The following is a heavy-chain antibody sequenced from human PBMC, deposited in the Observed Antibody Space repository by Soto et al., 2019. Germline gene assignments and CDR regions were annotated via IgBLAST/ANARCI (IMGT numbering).Heavy chain of an antibody. CDR2: IYHSGST. CDR1: GYSISSGYY. V-gene: IGHV4-38-2*01. CDR3: ARNAERYRFGETFDY. Sequence: SETLSLTCAVSGYSISSGYYWGWIRQPPGKGLEWIGSIYHSGSTYYNPSLKSRVTISVDTSKNQFSLKLSSVTAADTAVYYCARNAERYRFGETFDYWGQGTLVTVSS. D-gene: IGHD3-10*01. J-gene: IGHJ4*02.